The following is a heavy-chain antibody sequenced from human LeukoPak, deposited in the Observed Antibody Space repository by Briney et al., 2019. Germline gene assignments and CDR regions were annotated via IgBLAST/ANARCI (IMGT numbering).Heavy chain of an antibody. CDR3: ARAINSSSRQVFYFDY. D-gene: IGHD6-6*01. J-gene: IGHJ4*02. CDR2: ISAYNGNT. CDR1: GYTFTSYG. Sequence: HGASVKVSCKASGYTFTSYGISWVRQAPGQGLEWMGWISAYNGNTNYAQKLQGRVTMTTDTSTSTAYMELRSLRSDDTAVYYCARAINSSSRQVFYFDYWGQGTLVTVSS. V-gene: IGHV1-18*01.